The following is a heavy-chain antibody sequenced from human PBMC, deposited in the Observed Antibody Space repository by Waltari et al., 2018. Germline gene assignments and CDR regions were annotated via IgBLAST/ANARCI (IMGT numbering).Heavy chain of an antibody. J-gene: IGHJ4*02. V-gene: IGHV1-18*04. Sequence: QVQLVQSGAEVKKPGASVKVSCKASGYTFTSYGISWVRQAPGQGLEWMGWISAYNGNTNYAQKLQGRVTMTTDTSTSTAYMELRSLRSDDTAVYYCARDIGSGYYYDSSGYYDYWGQGTLVTVSS. CDR1: GYTFTSYG. CDR3: ARDIGSGYYYDSSGYYDY. CDR2: ISAYNGNT. D-gene: IGHD3-22*01.